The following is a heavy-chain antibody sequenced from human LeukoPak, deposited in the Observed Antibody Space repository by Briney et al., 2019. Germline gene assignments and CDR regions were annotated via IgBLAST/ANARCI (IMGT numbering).Heavy chain of an antibody. CDR3: ARDLTDRDGYNSNWFDP. Sequence: SVKVSCKASGGTFSSYAISWVRQAPGQGLEWMGRIIPIFGTANYAQKFQGRVTITTDESTSTAYMELSSLRSEDTAVYHCARDLTDRDGYNSNWFDPWGQGTLVTVSS. CDR2: IIPIFGTA. D-gene: IGHD5-24*01. V-gene: IGHV1-69*05. CDR1: GGTFSSYA. J-gene: IGHJ5*02.